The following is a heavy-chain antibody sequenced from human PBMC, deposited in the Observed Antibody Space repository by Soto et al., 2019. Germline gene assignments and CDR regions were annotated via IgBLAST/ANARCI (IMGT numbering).Heavy chain of an antibody. V-gene: IGHV3-48*02. Sequence: EVQLVESGGDLVQRGGSLRLSCVASGFTFSVYSMNWVGQAPGKGLEWFSYITSDTKTIKYADSVKGRFTISRDNAKNSVYLQMNSLRDEDTAVYYCARSVEGHFDYWGQGTVVTVSS. CDR3: ARSVEGHFDY. J-gene: IGHJ4*02. D-gene: IGHD6-19*01. CDR1: GFTFSVYS. CDR2: ITSDTKTI.